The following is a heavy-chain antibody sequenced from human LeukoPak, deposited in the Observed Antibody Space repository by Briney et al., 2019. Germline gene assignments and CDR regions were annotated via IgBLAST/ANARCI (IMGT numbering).Heavy chain of an antibody. CDR1: GDSVSSNIAA. J-gene: IGHJ6*03. D-gene: IGHD3-3*01. CDR3: ARDLPIFGVVYYYYYYMDV. V-gene: IGHV6-1*01. CDR2: TYYRSKWYN. Sequence: SQTLSLTCAISGDSVSSNIAAWNWIRQSPSRGLEWLGRTYYRSKWYNDYAVSVKSRITINPDTSKNQFSLQLNSVTPEDTAVYYCARDLPIFGVVYYYYYYMDVWGKGTTVTVSS.